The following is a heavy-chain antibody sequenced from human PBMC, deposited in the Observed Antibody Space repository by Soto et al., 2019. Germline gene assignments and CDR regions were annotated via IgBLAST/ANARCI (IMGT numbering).Heavy chain of an antibody. Sequence: GESLKISCKASGYSFTTNWIAWVRQKPGKGLEWMGSIFPGDSDTRYSPSFHGQVTISADESISTAYLQWGSLKASDTAMYYCARHQAVTTTPDDAFDIWGQGTMVTVSS. J-gene: IGHJ3*02. V-gene: IGHV5-51*01. CDR1: GYSFTTNW. D-gene: IGHD4-17*01. CDR2: IFPGDSDT. CDR3: ARHQAVTTTPDDAFDI.